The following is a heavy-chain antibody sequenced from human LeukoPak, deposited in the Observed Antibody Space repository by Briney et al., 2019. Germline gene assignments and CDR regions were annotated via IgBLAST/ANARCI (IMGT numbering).Heavy chain of an antibody. V-gene: IGHV4-34*01. J-gene: IGHJ4*03. CDR3: ARGRGTGSYFHD. CDR1: GGSFSGYY. Sequence: SETLSLTCAVYGGSFSGYYWSWIRQPPGKGLEWIGEINHSGSTNYNPSLKSRVTISVDTSKKQFSLKLSSVTAADTAVYYCARGRGTGSYFHDWGQGTLVTVSS. CDR2: INHSGST. D-gene: IGHD3/OR15-3a*01.